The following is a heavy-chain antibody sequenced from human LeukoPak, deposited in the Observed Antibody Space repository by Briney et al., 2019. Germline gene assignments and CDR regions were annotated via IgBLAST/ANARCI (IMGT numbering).Heavy chain of an antibody. D-gene: IGHD2-15*01. Sequence: ASVKVSCKASGYTFTGHYMHWVRQAPGQGLEWVGWIKPNSGGTNYAQKFQGRVTMTRDTSISTAYMELSRLRSDDTAVYYCARGRHIVVVVAATTPPSYWGQGTLVTVSS. J-gene: IGHJ4*02. CDR1: GYTFTGHY. CDR3: ARGRHIVVVVAATTPPSY. CDR2: IKPNSGGT. V-gene: IGHV1-2*02.